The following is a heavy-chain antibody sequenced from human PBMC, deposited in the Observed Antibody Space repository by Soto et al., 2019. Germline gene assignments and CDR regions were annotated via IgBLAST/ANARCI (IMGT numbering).Heavy chain of an antibody. CDR2: ISYDESNK. V-gene: IGHV3-30-3*01. CDR3: ARDLSSRTNYFEC. CDR1: GFTFSSYA. Sequence: GWSLRLSCAASGFTFSSYAMHWVRQAPGKGLEWVAVISYDESNKYYADSVKGRFTISRDNSRNTLYLQMNSLRAEDTALYYCARDLSSRTNYFECWGQGTLVTVS. D-gene: IGHD6-13*01. J-gene: IGHJ4*02.